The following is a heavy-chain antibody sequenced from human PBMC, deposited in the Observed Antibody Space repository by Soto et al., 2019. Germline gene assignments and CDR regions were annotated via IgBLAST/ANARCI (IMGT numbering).Heavy chain of an antibody. Sequence: GGSLRLSCAASGFTFSSYSMNWVRQAPGKGLEWVSSISSSSSYIHYADSVKGRFTISRDNAKNSLYLQMNSLRAEDTAVYYCARHHGMDVWGQGXTVTVSS. J-gene: IGHJ6*02. V-gene: IGHV3-21*01. CDR3: ARHHGMDV. CDR2: ISSSSSYI. CDR1: GFTFSSYS.